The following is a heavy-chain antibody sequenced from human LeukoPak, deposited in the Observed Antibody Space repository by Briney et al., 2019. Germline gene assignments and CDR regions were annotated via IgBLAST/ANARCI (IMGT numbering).Heavy chain of an antibody. Sequence: QPGGSLRLSCAASGFTFSSYWMSWVRQAPGKGLEWVANRKQDGSEKYYVDSVKGRFTISRDNAKNSLYLQMNSLRAEDTAVYYCARARTGYYGSGSYLIRGDFDYWGQGTLVTVSS. V-gene: IGHV3-7*01. CDR3: ARARTGYYGSGSYLIRGDFDY. CDR1: GFTFSSYW. J-gene: IGHJ4*02. D-gene: IGHD3-10*01. CDR2: RKQDGSEK.